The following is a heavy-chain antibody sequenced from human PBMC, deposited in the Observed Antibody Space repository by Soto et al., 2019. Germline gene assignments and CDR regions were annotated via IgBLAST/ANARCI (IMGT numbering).Heavy chain of an antibody. CDR2: SFYRGST. CDR3: ATADGSGVVTPFFEY. V-gene: IGHV4-39*01. D-gene: IGHD3-3*01. Sequence: QLQLQESGPGLVKPSETLSLTCTVSGGSISSRSHYWGWIRQSPGKHLEWIGSSFYRGSTHYNPSLKTRVTISVDTSKNQVSLKLYSVTAADTAVYYCATADGSGVVTPFFEYWGQGILVTVSS. CDR1: GGSISSRSHY. J-gene: IGHJ4*02.